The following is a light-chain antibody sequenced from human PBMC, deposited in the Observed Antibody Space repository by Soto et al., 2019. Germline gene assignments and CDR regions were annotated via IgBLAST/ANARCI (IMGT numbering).Light chain of an antibody. CDR1: PTVTNSY. CDR3: HHYGVSPT. CDR2: DVS. V-gene: IGKV3-20*01. J-gene: IGKJ1*01. Sequence: EIVLTQSPGTLSLSPGERATLSCRSSPTVTNSYLAWYQQQPGQAPRLLIYDVSCRATGIPDRFSGSGSGTDFTIAISRLESEDFAVYDCHHYGVSPTFGQGTKVEIK.